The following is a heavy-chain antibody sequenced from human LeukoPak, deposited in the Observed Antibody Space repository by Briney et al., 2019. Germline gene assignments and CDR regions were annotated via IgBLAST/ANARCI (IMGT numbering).Heavy chain of an antibody. CDR3: ARAHLGIAARPGAFDI. V-gene: IGHV1-69*13. CDR2: IIPIFGTA. Sequence: SVKVSCKASGGTFSSYAISWVRQAPGQGLEWMGGIIPIFGTANYARKFQGRVTITADESTSTAYMELSSLRSEDTAVYYCARAHLGIAARPGAFDIWGQGTMVTVSS. J-gene: IGHJ3*02. D-gene: IGHD6-6*01. CDR1: GGTFSSYA.